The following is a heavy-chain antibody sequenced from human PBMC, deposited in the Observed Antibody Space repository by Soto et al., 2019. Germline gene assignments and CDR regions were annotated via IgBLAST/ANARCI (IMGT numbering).Heavy chain of an antibody. J-gene: IGHJ4*02. D-gene: IGHD6-19*01. CDR3: ARDYIAVAGPFDY. V-gene: IGHV1-18*01. CDR2: ISAYNGNR. Sequence: ASVKVSCKASGYTFTSYGISWVRQAPGQGLEWMGWISAYNGNRNYAQKLQDRVTMTTDTSTNTFYMELRSLRSDDTAVYYCARDYIAVAGPFDYWGQGTLVTVSS. CDR1: GYTFTSYG.